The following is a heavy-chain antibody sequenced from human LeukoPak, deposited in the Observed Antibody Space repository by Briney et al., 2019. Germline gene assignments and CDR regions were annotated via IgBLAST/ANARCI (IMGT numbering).Heavy chain of an antibody. CDR1: GFTFSSYW. CDR2: IKQDGSEK. D-gene: IGHD2-2*02. J-gene: IGHJ5*02. V-gene: IGHV3-7*01. CDR3: ARGTLYQLLYLRGGWFDP. Sequence: GGSLGLSCAASGFTFSSYWMSWVRQAPGKGLEWVANIKQDGSEKYYVDSVKGRFTISRDNAKNSLYLQMNSLRAEDTAVYYCARGTLYQLLYLRGGWFDPWGQGTLVTVSS.